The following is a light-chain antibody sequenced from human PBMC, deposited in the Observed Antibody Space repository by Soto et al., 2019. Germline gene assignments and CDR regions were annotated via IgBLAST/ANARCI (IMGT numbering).Light chain of an antibody. CDR1: QSVSSY. V-gene: IGKV3-11*01. CDR3: QQRSNWST. Sequence: EIVLTQSPATLSLSPGERATLSCRACQSVSSYLAWYQQKPGQAPRLLIYDASNRATGIPARFSGSGSGTDFTLTISSLEPEDFAVYYCQQRSNWSTFGQGTRLEIK. J-gene: IGKJ5*01. CDR2: DAS.